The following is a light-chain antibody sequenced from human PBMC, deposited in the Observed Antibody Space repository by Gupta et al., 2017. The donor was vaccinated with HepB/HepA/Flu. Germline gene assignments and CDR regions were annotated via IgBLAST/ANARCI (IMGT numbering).Light chain of an antibody. V-gene: IGLV2-14*01. Sequence: QSALTQPASVSGSPGQSITISCTGTSSDVGTYNYVSWYQQHPGKAPKLMIYDVSDRPSGVSNRFSVSKAGNTASLTISGREAEDEADYYCSSYTSSSTLVFGGGTKLTVL. CDR2: DVS. J-gene: IGLJ3*02. CDR1: SSDVGTYNY. CDR3: SSYTSSSTLV.